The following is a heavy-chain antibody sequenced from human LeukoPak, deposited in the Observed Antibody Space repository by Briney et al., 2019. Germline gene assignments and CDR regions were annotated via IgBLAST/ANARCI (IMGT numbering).Heavy chain of an antibody. Sequence: GGSLRLSCAASGFSISHYAMSWVRQAPGKGLEWVSADTSSTTSTYYANSVRGRFTISRDNSMNTLYLQMNSLRADDTAVYYCSKAPLGACAGAVCYYLDVWGKGTTAIVSS. V-gene: IGHV3-23*01. CDR1: GFSISHYA. CDR2: DTSSTTST. D-gene: IGHD2-8*02. CDR3: SKAPLGACAGAVCYYLDV. J-gene: IGHJ6*03.